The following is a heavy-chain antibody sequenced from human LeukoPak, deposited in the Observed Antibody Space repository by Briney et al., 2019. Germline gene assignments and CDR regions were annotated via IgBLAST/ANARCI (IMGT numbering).Heavy chain of an antibody. J-gene: IGHJ4*02. D-gene: IGHD3-16*02. CDR3: ATLMITFGGVIVSNFDY. CDR2: IYSGGST. CDR1: GFTVSSNY. V-gene: IGHV3-53*01. Sequence: GGSLRLSCAASGFTVSSNYMSWVRQAPGKGLEWVSIIYSGGSTYYADSVKGRFTISRDNSKNTLYLQMNSLRAEDTAVYYCATLMITFGGVIVSNFDYWGQGSLVTVSS.